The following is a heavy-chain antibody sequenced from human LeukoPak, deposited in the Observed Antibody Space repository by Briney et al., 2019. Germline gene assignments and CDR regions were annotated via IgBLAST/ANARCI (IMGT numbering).Heavy chain of an antibody. D-gene: IGHD5-24*01. V-gene: IGHV3-48*04. CDR1: GFTFSRYG. Sequence: GGSLRLSCAASGFTFSRYGMNWVRQAPGKGLEWLSYINGASNVIKYADAVKGRFTISRDNAGNSLFLQMNNLRAEDTAVYYCTRDPRELDYCDQGTLVTVSS. J-gene: IGHJ4*02. CDR3: TRDPRELDY. CDR2: INGASNVI.